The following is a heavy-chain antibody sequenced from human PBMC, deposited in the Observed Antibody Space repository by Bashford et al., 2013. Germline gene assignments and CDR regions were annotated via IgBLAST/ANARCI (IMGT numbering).Heavy chain of an antibody. D-gene: IGHD3-10*01. Sequence: VASVKVSCKAFGYTFTDYYVHWVRQVPGHGLEWMGGIIPILGIANYAQKFQGRVTITADKSTSTAYMELSSLRSEDTAVYYCAMLWFGADYYYYGMDVVGPRDHGHRLL. CDR1: GYTFTDYY. CDR3: AMLWFGADYYYYGMDV. J-gene: IGHJ6*02. CDR2: IIPILGIA. V-gene: IGHV1-69*10.